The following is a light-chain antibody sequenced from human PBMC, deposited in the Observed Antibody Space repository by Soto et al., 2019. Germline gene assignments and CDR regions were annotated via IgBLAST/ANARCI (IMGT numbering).Light chain of an antibody. V-gene: IGKV3-11*01. CDR1: QNVSSY. CDR2: DAS. Sequence: EIVLTQSPATLSLSPGERATLSCRASQNVSSYLAWYQQKPGQAPRLLIYDASNRATGIPARFSGSGSGTDFTLTTSSLEPEDFAVYYCQQRSNWPRALTFGGGTKVDIK. J-gene: IGKJ4*01. CDR3: QQRSNWPRALT.